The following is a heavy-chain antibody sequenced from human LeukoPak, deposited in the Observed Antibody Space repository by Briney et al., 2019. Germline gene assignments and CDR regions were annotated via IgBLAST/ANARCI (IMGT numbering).Heavy chain of an antibody. V-gene: IGHV1-69*13. D-gene: IGHD3-22*01. J-gene: IGHJ4*02. Sequence: SVKVSCKASGGTFISYAISWVRQAPGQGLEWMGGIIPMFGTTKYAEKFQGRVTITADESTSTAYMEMNTLRSEDTAVYYCARDGGYYDSNGFRPFDYWGQGSLVTVSS. CDR2: IIPMFGTT. CDR1: GGTFISYA. CDR3: ARDGGYYDSNGFRPFDY.